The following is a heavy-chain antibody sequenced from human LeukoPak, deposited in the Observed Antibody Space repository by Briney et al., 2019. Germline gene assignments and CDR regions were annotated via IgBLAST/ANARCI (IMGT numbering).Heavy chain of an antibody. CDR3: ARPSGYSYGNEHAGSSYYFDY. CDR2: IYPGDSDT. Sequence: GESLKISCKGSGYSFTSYWIGWVRQMPGKGLEWMGIIYPGDSDTRYSPSFQGQVTISADKSISTAYLQWSSLKASDTAMYYCARPSGYSYGNEHAGSSYYFDYWGQGTLVTVSS. CDR1: GYSFTSYW. D-gene: IGHD5-18*01. J-gene: IGHJ4*02. V-gene: IGHV5-51*01.